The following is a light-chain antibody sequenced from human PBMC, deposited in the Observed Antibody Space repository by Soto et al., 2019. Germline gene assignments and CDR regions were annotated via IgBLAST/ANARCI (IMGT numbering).Light chain of an antibody. Sequence: QSALTQPASVSGSPGQSITISCTGTSSDVGDYKYVSWYQQHPGKAPKLMIYDVSNRPSGVSNRFSGSKSGNTASLNISGLQAEDEADYYCSSYRSSSTLYVFGTGTKLTVL. CDR1: SSDVGDYKY. CDR2: DVS. J-gene: IGLJ1*01. V-gene: IGLV2-14*01. CDR3: SSYRSSSTLYV.